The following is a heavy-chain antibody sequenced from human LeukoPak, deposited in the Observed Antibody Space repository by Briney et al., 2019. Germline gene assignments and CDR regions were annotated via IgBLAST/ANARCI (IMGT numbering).Heavy chain of an antibody. Sequence: PSETLSLTCTVSGGSISSYYWSWIRQPPGKGLEWIGYIYYSGSTNYNPSLKSRVTISVDTSKNQFSLKLSSVTAADTAVYYCARGRPMVTFDYWGQGTLVTVSS. CDR2: IYYSGST. CDR3: ARGRPMVTFDY. J-gene: IGHJ4*02. V-gene: IGHV4-59*12. CDR1: GGSISSYY. D-gene: IGHD5-18*01.